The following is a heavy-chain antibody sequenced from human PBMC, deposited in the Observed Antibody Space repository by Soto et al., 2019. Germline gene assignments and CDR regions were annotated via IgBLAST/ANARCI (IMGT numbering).Heavy chain of an antibody. D-gene: IGHD3-10*01. CDR2: IIPILGIA. J-gene: IGHJ6*02. CDR3: ARLKSYGSGTPDYYYGMDV. Sequence: QVQLVQSGAEVKKPGSSVKVSCKASGGTFSSYTISWVRQAPGQGLEWMGRIIPILGIANYAQKFQGRVTSTADKSTSTAYMELGSLRSEDTAVYYCARLKSYGSGTPDYYYGMDVWGQGTTVTVSS. CDR1: GGTFSSYT. V-gene: IGHV1-69*02.